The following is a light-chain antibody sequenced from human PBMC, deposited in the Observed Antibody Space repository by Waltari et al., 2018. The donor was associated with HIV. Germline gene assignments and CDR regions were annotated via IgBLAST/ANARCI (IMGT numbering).Light chain of an antibody. Sequence: QSALPQPASVSGSPGQSITISCTGTSSAVGDDYASWYQHHTGKAPKLIIYEVTNRPSGVSYRFSGSKSGNTATLTISGLLAEDEADYFCSSYISSATPEFGGGTRLTVL. CDR3: SSYISSATPE. CDR2: EVT. V-gene: IGLV2-14*01. CDR1: SSAVGDDY. J-gene: IGLJ3*02.